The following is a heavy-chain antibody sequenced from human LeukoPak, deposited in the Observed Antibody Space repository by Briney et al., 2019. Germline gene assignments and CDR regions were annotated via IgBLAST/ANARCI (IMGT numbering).Heavy chain of an antibody. Sequence: GGSLRLSCAASGFTVSSSYMSWVRQAPGKGLEWVSVIYIDGSTYYADSVKGRFTISRDSSKNTLYLQMNSLRAEDTAVYYCARDLDSYGSYWGQGTLVTVSS. D-gene: IGHD5-18*01. CDR3: ARDLDSYGSY. CDR1: GFTVSSSY. J-gene: IGHJ4*02. CDR2: IYIDGST. V-gene: IGHV3-53*01.